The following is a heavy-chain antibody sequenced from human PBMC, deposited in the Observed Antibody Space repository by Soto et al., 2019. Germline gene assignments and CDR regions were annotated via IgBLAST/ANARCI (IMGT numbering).Heavy chain of an antibody. Sequence: GGSLRLSCAASGFTFSSYGMHWVRQAPGKGLEWVAVISYDGSNKYYADSVKGRFTISRDNSKNTLYLQMNSLRAEDTAVYYCAKDRVPSGYYYYGMDVWGQGTTVTVSS. CDR3: AKDRVPSGYYYYGMDV. CDR2: ISYDGSNK. CDR1: GFTFSSYG. V-gene: IGHV3-30*18. J-gene: IGHJ6*02.